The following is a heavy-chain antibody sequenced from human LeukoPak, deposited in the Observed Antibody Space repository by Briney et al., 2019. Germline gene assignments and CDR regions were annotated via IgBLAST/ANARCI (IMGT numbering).Heavy chain of an antibody. CDR1: GFTFTSYG. CDR2: ISAYNGNT. Sequence: GGSLRLSCAASGFTFTSYGISWVRQAPGQGLEWMGWISAYNGNTNYAQKLQGRVTMTTDTSTSTAYMELRSLRSDDTAVYYCARFGAIAAYYFDYWGQGTLVTVSS. CDR3: ARFGAIAAYYFDY. D-gene: IGHD6-6*01. V-gene: IGHV1-18*01. J-gene: IGHJ4*02.